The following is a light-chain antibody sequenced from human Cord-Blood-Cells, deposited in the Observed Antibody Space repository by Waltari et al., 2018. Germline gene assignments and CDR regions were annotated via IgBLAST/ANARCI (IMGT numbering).Light chain of an antibody. CDR1: QSVSSN. CDR2: GAS. Sequence: EIVLTQSPGTLSVSPGARATLSCRASQSVSSNLAWYQQKPRQSRKLLIYGASTRATGIPARFSGSGSGTEFTLTISSLQSEDFAVYYCQQYNNWPPLTFGGGTKVEIK. V-gene: IGKV3-15*01. J-gene: IGKJ4*01. CDR3: QQYNNWPPLT.